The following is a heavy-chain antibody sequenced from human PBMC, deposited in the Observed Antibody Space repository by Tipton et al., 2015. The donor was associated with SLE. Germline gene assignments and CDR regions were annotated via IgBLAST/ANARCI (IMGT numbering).Heavy chain of an antibody. J-gene: IGHJ4*02. CDR3: ARGAYAVFFFDK. Sequence: SLRLSCVASGLTFSDYWMSWVRQAPGKEPEDVANIIQDGSEKYYVDSVKGRFTISRDNAKNSLYLQMNSLRPEDPAVYYCARGAYAVFFFDKWGQGKQVAVSS. D-gene: IGHD2-2*01. V-gene: IGHV3-7*01. CDR1: GLTFSDYW. CDR2: IIQDGSEK.